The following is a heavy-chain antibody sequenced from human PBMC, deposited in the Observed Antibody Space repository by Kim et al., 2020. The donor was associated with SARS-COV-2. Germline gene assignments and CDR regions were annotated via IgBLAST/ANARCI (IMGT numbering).Heavy chain of an antibody. J-gene: IGHJ4*02. D-gene: IGHD3-22*01. Sequence: SETLSLTCTVSGGSISSYYWSWIRQPPGKGLEWIGYIYYSGSTNYNPSLKSRVTISVDTSKNQFSLKLSSVTAADTAVYYCARVLYYYDSSVLGGFDYWGQGTLVTVSS. V-gene: IGHV4-59*13. CDR3: ARVLYYYDSSVLGGFDY. CDR2: IYYSGST. CDR1: GGSISSYY.